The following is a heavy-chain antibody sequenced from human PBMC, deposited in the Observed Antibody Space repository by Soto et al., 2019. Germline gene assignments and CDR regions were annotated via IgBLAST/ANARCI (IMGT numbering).Heavy chain of an antibody. CDR2: ISGGGGST. CDR3: ARNGAFGVTLLNWFDP. V-gene: IGHV3-23*01. D-gene: IGHD3-3*01. J-gene: IGHJ5*02. CDR1: GFTFSTYA. Sequence: GGSLRLSCAASGFTFSTYAMSWVRQAPGKGLEWVSAISGGGGSTYYADSVKGRFTISRDNSKNTLYLQMNSLRAEDTAVYYCARNGAFGVTLLNWFDPWGQGTLVTVSS.